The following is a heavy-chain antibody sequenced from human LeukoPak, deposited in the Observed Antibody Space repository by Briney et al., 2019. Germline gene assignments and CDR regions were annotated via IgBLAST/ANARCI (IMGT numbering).Heavy chain of an antibody. V-gene: IGHV3-48*03. CDR3: ARWGATGYGDY. J-gene: IGHJ4*02. CDR2: ISDSSSTI. CDR1: GFTFGSYG. D-gene: IGHD3-9*01. Sequence: GGSLRLSCAASGFTFGSYGMNWVRQAPGKGLEWVSYISDSSSTIYYAESVKGRLTISRDKAKNSLYLQMNSLRAEDTAVYYCARWGATGYGDYWGQGTLVTVSS.